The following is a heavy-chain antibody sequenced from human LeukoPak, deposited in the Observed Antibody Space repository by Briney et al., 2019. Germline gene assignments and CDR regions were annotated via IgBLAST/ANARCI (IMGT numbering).Heavy chain of an antibody. CDR3: ARDWGRRYSSGWYGDFDY. J-gene: IGHJ4*02. CDR2: ISYDGSDK. CDR1: GFTFSNYA. V-gene: IGHV3-30-3*01. Sequence: GGSLRLSCAASGFTFSNYAMHWVRQAPGKGLEWVAVISYDGSDKYYADSVKGRFTISRDNSKNTLYLQMNSLRPEDTAVYYCARDWGRRYSSGWYGDFDYWGQGTLVTVSS. D-gene: IGHD6-19*01.